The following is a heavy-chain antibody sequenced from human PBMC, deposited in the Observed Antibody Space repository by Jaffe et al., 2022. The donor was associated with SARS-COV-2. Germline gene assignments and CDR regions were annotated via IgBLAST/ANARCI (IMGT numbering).Heavy chain of an antibody. Sequence: QVQLQQWGAGLLKPSETLSLTCAVYGGSFSGYYWSWIRQPPGKGLEWIGEINHSGSTNYNPSLKSRITISVDTSKNQFSLKLSSVTAADTAVYYCARGYTAAAGTDYYYMDVWGKGTTVIVSS. D-gene: IGHD6-13*01. V-gene: IGHV4-34*01. CDR2: INHSGST. J-gene: IGHJ6*03. CDR1: GGSFSGYY. CDR3: ARGYTAAAGTDYYYMDV.